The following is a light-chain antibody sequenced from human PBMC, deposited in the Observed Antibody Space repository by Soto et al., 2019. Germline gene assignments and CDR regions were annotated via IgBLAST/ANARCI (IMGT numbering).Light chain of an antibody. CDR3: QVWDTGSDHPV. CDR1: NIGSRS. Sequence: VVTQPPSVSVAPGQTATITCGGNNIGSRSVHWYQRKPGQAPVVVVYDDSDRPSGIPERFSGSNSGNTATLTISGVEGGDEADYFCQVWDTGSDHPVFGGGTKVTVL. V-gene: IGLV3-21*02. J-gene: IGLJ3*02. CDR2: DDS.